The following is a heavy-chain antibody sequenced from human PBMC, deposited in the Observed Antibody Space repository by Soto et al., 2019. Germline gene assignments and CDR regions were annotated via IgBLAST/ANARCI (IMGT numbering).Heavy chain of an antibody. CDR3: ARGGDSSNRLTTGGIDI. Sequence: EVQLVESGGGLVQPGGSLRLSCAASGFTFSSYDMHWVRQATGKGLEWVSAIGTAGDTYYPGSVKGRFTISRENAKNSLYLQMNSLRAEDTAVYYCARGGDSSNRLTTGGIDIWGQGTMVTVSS. J-gene: IGHJ3*02. D-gene: IGHD6-13*01. CDR1: GFTFSSYD. V-gene: IGHV3-13*01. CDR2: IGTAGDT.